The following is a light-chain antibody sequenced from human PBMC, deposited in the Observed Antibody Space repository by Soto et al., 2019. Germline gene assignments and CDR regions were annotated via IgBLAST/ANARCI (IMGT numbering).Light chain of an antibody. CDR2: DND. V-gene: IGLV1-51*01. Sequence: QSVLTQPPSVSAAPGQTVSLSCSGSSSNIGKNYVSWYQQLPLTAPKLLIFDNDKRPLEIADRFFASKSGTSATLGITGLQTADEADYYCGAWDSTLKVVVFGGGTKVTVL. CDR1: SSNIGKNY. J-gene: IGLJ2*01. CDR3: GAWDSTLKVVV.